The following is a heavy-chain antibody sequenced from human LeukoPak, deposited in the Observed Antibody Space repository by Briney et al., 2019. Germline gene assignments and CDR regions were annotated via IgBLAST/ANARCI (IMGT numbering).Heavy chain of an antibody. CDR3: ARRPLRGGNPWWYFDV. D-gene: IGHD4-23*01. Sequence: ASVKVSCKASGGTFSSYAISWVRQAPRQGIEWMGRVIPILGTANYAQKFQGRVAITTDESTSTAYMELSSLRSEDTAVYYCARRPLRGGNPWWYFDVWGRGTLVTVSP. CDR2: VIPILGTA. V-gene: IGHV1-69*11. J-gene: IGHJ2*01. CDR1: GGTFSSYA.